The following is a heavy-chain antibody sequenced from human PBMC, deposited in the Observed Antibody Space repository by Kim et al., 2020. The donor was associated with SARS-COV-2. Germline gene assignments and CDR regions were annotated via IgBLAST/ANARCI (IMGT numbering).Heavy chain of an antibody. CDR3: AKDHS. V-gene: IGHV3-23*01. J-gene: IGHJ4*02. Sequence: GSGGSTYYADCVKGRFTISRDNSKNTLYLQMNSLRAEDTAVYYCAKDHSWGQGTLVTVSS. CDR2: GSGGST.